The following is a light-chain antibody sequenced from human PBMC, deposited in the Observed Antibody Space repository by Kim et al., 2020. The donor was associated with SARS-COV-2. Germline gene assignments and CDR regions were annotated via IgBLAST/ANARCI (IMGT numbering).Light chain of an antibody. CDR2: GAS. J-gene: IGKJ1*01. Sequence: SQGERPTLSCRASQSFSGNYLAWYQQKPGQAPRLLIYGASSRATGIPDRFSGSGSGTDFTLTITRLEPEDFAVYYCQQYSSSPATFGQGTKVDIK. CDR1: QSFSGNY. V-gene: IGKV3-20*01. CDR3: QQYSSSPAT.